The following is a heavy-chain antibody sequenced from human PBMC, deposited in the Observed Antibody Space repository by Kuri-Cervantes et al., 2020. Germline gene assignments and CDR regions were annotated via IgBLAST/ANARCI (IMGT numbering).Heavy chain of an antibody. CDR1: GFAFSVYT. J-gene: IGHJ5*02. CDR2: ITSNGRYI. CDR3: ARGDSGDWRFDP. Sequence: GGSLRLSCAASGFAFSVYTMNWVRRTPGKGLEWVSSITSNGRYIFYADSMKGRFTISRDNAKNSLYLQMSSLRAEDTAIYYCARGDSGDWRFDPWGQGTLVTVSS. D-gene: IGHD6-19*01. V-gene: IGHV3-21*01.